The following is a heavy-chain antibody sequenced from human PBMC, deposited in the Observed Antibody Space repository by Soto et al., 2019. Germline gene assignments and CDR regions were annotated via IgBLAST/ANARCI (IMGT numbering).Heavy chain of an antibody. CDR2: IYYTGST. CDR1: GGSISSYY. Sequence: QVQLQESGPGLVKPSETLSLTCTVSGGSISSYYWSWIRQPPGKGLEWIGYIYYTGSTNYNPSLKSRVTISVDTSHKQFSLKLSSVTAADTAVYYSAKEDQNWFDPWGQGTLVTVSS. CDR3: AKEDQNWFDP. J-gene: IGHJ5*02. V-gene: IGHV4-59*01.